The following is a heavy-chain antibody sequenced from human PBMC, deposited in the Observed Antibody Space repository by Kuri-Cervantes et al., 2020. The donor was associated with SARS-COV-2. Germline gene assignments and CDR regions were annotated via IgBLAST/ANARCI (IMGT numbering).Heavy chain of an antibody. CDR3: ARLRVDYGDYSRQYYFDY. J-gene: IGHJ4*02. D-gene: IGHD4-17*01. CDR2: IYYSGST. CDR1: GGSISSSSYY. V-gene: IGHV4-39*01. Sequence: SETLSLTCTVSGGSISSSSYYWGWIRQPPGKGLEWIGSIYYSGSTYYNPSLESRVAISVDTSKNQFSLKLSSVTAADTAVYYCARLRVDYGDYSRQYYFDYWGQGTLVIVSS.